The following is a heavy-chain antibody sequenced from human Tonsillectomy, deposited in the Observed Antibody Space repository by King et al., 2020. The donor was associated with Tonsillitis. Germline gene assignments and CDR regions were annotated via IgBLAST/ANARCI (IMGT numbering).Heavy chain of an antibody. Sequence: VQLVESGGGLVKPGGSLRLSCAASGFTFSSAWMRWVRQAPGKGLEWVGHIKSKTDGGTTDYAAPVEGRFTISRDDPENRLYLQMDSLRTEDTAVYYCTTAGLADYDDYLDAFDIWGQGTMVTVSS. CDR2: IKSKTDGGTT. J-gene: IGHJ3*02. V-gene: IGHV3-15*01. CDR3: TTAGLADYDDYLDAFDI. D-gene: IGHD4-17*01. CDR1: GFTFSSAW.